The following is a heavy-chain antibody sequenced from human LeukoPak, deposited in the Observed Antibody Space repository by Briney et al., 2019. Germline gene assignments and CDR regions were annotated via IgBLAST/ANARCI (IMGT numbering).Heavy chain of an antibody. CDR2: IKSKTDGGTT. V-gene: IGHV3-15*01. J-gene: IGHJ3*02. CDR1: GFTFSNAW. CDR3: TTAPAAFDI. Sequence: PGGSLRLSCTASGFTFSNAWMSWVRQAPGKGLEWVGRIKSKTDGGTTDYAAPVKDRFTISRDDSKDTLFLQMNSLKIEDTAVYYCTTAPAAFDIWGQGTMVTVSS.